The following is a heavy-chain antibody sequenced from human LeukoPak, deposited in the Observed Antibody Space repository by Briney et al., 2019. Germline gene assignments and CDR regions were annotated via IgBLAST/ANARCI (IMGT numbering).Heavy chain of an antibody. Sequence: GGSLRLSCAASGFTFSSHGMQWVRQAPGKGLEWVAVIACGGSTTYYADSVKGRFTISRDNSKSTLYLQMNSLRAEDPAVYYCAKESGRGTYGAYFPHWGQGTLVTVSS. V-gene: IGHV3-30*18. CDR1: GFTFSSHG. CDR3: AKESGRGTYGAYFPH. J-gene: IGHJ1*01. D-gene: IGHD4-17*01. CDR2: IACGGSTT.